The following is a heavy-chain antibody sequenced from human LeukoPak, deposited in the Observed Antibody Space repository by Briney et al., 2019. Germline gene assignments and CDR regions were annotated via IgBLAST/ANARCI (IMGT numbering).Heavy chain of an antibody. J-gene: IGHJ4*02. D-gene: IGHD3-22*01. CDR2: IYPGDSDT. CDR3: ARHPNYYDRYYFDY. CDR1: GYNFTSYW. Sequence: GESLKISCKGSGYNFTSYWIGWGRQLPGKGLEWMGIIYPGDSDTRYSPSFQGQVTISADKSISTAYLQWSSLKASDTAMYYCARHPNYYDRYYFDYWGQGTLVTVSS. V-gene: IGHV5-51*01.